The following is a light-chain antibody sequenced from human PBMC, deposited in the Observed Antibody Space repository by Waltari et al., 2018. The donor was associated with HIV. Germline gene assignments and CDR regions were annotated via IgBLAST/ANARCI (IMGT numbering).Light chain of an antibody. CDR2: LERSGSY. Sequence: QPVLTQSSSASASLGSSVKLTCTLSSRHSSYIIALHQQQPGKAPRSSLKLERSGSYKKRSGVPDRFSGSSSGADRYLTISNLQSEDEADYYCETWDSDTWVFGGGTKLTVL. J-gene: IGLJ3*02. CDR3: ETWDSDTWV. CDR1: SRHSSYI. V-gene: IGLV4-60*03.